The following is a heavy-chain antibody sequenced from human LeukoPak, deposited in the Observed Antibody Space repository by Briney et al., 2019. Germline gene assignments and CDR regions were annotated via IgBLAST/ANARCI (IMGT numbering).Heavy chain of an antibody. J-gene: IGHJ4*02. CDR1: GGSVSRNSDY. CDR3: ARDGPYSGYEGSFDY. Sequence: SETLSLTCTVSGGSVSRNSDYWGWIRQPPGKGLEWIGSIYYGGSTYYNPSLKSRVTISVDTSKNQFSLKLSSVTAADTAVYYCARDGPYSGYEGSFDYWGQGTLVTVSS. D-gene: IGHD5-12*01. V-gene: IGHV4-39*07. CDR2: IYYGGST.